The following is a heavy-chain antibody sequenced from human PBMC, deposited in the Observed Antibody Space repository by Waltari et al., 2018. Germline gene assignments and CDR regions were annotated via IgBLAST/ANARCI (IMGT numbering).Heavy chain of an antibody. V-gene: IGHV1-69-2*01. Sequence: EVQLVQSGAEVKKPGATVKISCKASGYTFTDYYIHWVQQAPGKGLEGMGGVDPADSETIDAEKFQGRVTITADTSTDTAYMELSSLRSEDTAVYYCATVLTTVPTYWFDPWGQGTLVTVSS. CDR3: ATVLTTVPTYWFDP. CDR2: VDPADSET. D-gene: IGHD4-4*01. CDR1: GYTFTDYY. J-gene: IGHJ5*02.